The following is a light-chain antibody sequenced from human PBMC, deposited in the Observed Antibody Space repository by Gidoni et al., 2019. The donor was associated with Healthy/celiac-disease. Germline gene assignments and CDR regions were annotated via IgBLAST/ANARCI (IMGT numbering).Light chain of an antibody. Sequence: EIVMTQSPATLSVSPGERATLSCRASQSVSSNLAWYQQKPGQAPRLLIYGASTRATGSPARFSGSGSGTEFTLTISSLQSEDFAVYYCQQYNNWPSWTFXXXTKVEIK. CDR1: QSVSSN. J-gene: IGKJ1*01. CDR3: QQYNNWPSWT. CDR2: GAS. V-gene: IGKV3-15*01.